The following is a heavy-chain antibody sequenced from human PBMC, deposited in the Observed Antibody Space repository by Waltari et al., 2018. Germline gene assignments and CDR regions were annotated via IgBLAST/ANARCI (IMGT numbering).Heavy chain of an antibody. CDR3: ARGRVTVAGHFDS. D-gene: IGHD6-19*01. J-gene: IGHJ4*02. CDR1: GGSISTYY. CDR2: VYFSGGT. Sequence: QVQLQESGPGLVKPSETLSLTRPVSGGSISTYYWSWIRQPPGKGLVWLGFVYFSGGTNYNPSLKSRVSMSVDTAKNQFSLKLTSVTAADTAVYYCARGRVTVAGHFDSWGQGTRVTVSS. V-gene: IGHV4-59*01.